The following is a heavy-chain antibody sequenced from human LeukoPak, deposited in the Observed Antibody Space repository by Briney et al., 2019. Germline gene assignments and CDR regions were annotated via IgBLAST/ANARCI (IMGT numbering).Heavy chain of an antibody. V-gene: IGHV1-69*06. CDR1: GGTFISYA. Sequence: SVKVSCKASGGTFISYAISWVRQAPGQGLEWMGGIIPIFGTANYAQKFQGRVTITADKSTSTAYMELSSLRSEDTAVYYCARTEGIAVAGRQGYFDYWGQGTLVTVSS. D-gene: IGHD6-19*01. J-gene: IGHJ4*02. CDR2: IIPIFGTA. CDR3: ARTEGIAVAGRQGYFDY.